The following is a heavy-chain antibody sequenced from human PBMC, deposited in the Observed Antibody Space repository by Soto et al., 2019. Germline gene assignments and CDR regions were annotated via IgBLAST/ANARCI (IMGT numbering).Heavy chain of an antibody. J-gene: IGHJ4*02. V-gene: IGHV3-30-3*01. Sequence: QVQLVESGGGVVQPGRSLRLSCAASGFTFSSYAMHWVRQAPGKGLEWVAVISYDGSNKYYAYSVKGRFTISRDNSKNTLYLQMNSLRAEDTAVYYCARRVGAITYYFDYWGQGTLVTVSS. CDR1: GFTFSSYA. D-gene: IGHD1-26*01. CDR2: ISYDGSNK. CDR3: ARRVGAITYYFDY.